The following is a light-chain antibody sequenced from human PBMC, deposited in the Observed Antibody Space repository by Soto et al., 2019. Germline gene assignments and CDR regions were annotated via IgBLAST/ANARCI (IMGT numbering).Light chain of an antibody. V-gene: IGLV1-40*01. J-gene: IGLJ2*01. CDR1: SSNIGAGYD. CDR3: QSYDSSLSGYVV. CDR2: GNS. Sequence: QSVLTQPPSVSGAPGQRGTISCTGSSSNIGAGYDVHWYQQLPGTAPKLLIYGNSTRPSGVPDRFSGSKSGTSASLAITGLQAEDEADYCCQSYDSSLSGYVVFGGGTKLTVL.